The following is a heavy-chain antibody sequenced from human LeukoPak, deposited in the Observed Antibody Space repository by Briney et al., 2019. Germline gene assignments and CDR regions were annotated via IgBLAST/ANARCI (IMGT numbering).Heavy chain of an antibody. Sequence: SETLSLTCTVSGGSISSGGYYWSWIRQHPGKGLEWIGYIYYSGSTYYNPSLKSRVTISVDTSKNQFSLKLSSVTAADTAVYYCARGVDGYNLNFDYGGQGTLGTVSA. V-gene: IGHV4-31*03. CDR2: IYYSGST. J-gene: IGHJ4*02. D-gene: IGHD5-24*01. CDR3: ARGVDGYNLNFDY. CDR1: GGSISSGGYY.